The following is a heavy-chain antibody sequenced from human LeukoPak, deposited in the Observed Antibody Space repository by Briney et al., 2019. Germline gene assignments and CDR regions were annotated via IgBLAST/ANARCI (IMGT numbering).Heavy chain of an antibody. CDR3: AKDVQVVPAAMDAFDV. Sequence: GGSLRLSCAASGFTFDDYAMHWVPKAPGKGLGWVSGISWNSGSISYADSVKGRFTISRDNSKNTLYLQMNSLRAEDTAVYYCAKDVQVVPAAMDAFDVWGQGTMVIVSS. CDR2: ISWNSGSI. J-gene: IGHJ3*01. CDR1: GFTFDDYA. D-gene: IGHD2-2*01. V-gene: IGHV3-9*01.